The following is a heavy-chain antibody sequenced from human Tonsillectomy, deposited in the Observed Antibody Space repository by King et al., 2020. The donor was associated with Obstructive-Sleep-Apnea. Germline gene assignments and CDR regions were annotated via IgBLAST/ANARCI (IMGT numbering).Heavy chain of an antibody. D-gene: IGHD5-24*01. CDR1: GGSISSYY. J-gene: IGHJ4*02. Sequence: LQLQESGPGLVKPSDTLSLTCTVSGGSISSYYWSWIRQPPGKGLEWIGYIYYSGSTNYNPSLKSRVTISVDTSKNQFSLKLSSVTAADTAVYYCARLGDGYKLDYWGQGTLVTVSS. V-gene: IGHV4-59*08. CDR3: ARLGDGYKLDY. CDR2: IYYSGST.